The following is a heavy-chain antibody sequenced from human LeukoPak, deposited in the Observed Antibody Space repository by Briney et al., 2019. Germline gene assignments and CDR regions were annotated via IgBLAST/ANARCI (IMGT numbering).Heavy chain of an antibody. Sequence: PGASLRLSCAASGFTFSSYAMSWVRQAPGKGLEWVSAISGGGGSTYYADSVKGRFTISRDNSKNTLYLQMNSLRAEDTAVYYCAKDGTFGGVIVLRYYFDYWGQGTLVTVSS. CDR3: AKDGTFGGVIVLRYYFDY. D-gene: IGHD3-16*02. J-gene: IGHJ4*02. CDR1: GFTFSSYA. V-gene: IGHV3-23*01. CDR2: ISGGGGST.